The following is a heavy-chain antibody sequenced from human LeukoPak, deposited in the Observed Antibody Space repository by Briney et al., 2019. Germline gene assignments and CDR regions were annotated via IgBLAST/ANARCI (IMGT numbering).Heavy chain of an antibody. CDR3: ARNGALTGYYINWFDP. CDR2: IYTSEST. J-gene: IGHJ5*02. D-gene: IGHD3-9*01. Sequence: SETLSLTCTVSGGSISSYYWSWIRQPPGKGLEWIGRIYTSESTNYNPSLKSRVTMSVDTSKNQFSLKLSSVTAADTAVYYCARNGALTGYYINWFDPWGQGTLVTVSS. CDR1: GGSISSYY. V-gene: IGHV4-4*07.